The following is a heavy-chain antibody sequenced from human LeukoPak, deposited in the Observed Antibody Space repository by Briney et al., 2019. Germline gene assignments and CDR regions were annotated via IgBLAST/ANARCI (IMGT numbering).Heavy chain of an antibody. CDR2: IWYDGSNK. V-gene: IGHV3-33*01. D-gene: IGHD4-17*01. CDR3: ARAGHDYGDYRLLDY. J-gene: IGHJ4*02. CDR1: GFTFSSYG. Sequence: GGSLRLSCAASGFTFSSYGMHWVRQAPGKGLEWVVVIWYDGSNKYYADSVKGRFTISRDNSKNTLYLQMNSLRAEDTAVYYCARAGHDYGDYRLLDYWGQGTLVTVSS.